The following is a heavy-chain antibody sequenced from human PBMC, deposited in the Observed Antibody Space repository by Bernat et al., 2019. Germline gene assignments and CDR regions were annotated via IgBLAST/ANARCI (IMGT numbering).Heavy chain of an antibody. Sequence: QVQLVESGGGVVQPGRSLRLSCAASGFTFSSNGMHWVRQAPGKGLEWVAVIWYDGSNKYYADSGRGRLTIYRDNSKNTLYLQMNSLRAEDTAVYYCARDRHCSSTSCYWYFDYWGQGTLVTVSS. CDR2: IWYDGSNK. CDR3: ARDRHCSSTSCYWYFDY. CDR1: GFTFSSNG. D-gene: IGHD2-2*01. J-gene: IGHJ4*02. V-gene: IGHV3-33*01.